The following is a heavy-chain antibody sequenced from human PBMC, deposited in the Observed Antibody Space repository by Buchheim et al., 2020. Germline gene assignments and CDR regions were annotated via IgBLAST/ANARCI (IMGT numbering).Heavy chain of an antibody. CDR2: INHRGST. Sequence: QVQLQQWGAGLLKPSETLSLTCAVYGGSFSGYYWSWIRQPPGKGLEWIGEINHRGSTKYNPSLKSRVTISVDKSKNQFSLKLSSVTAADTAVYYCASNYDSSGYYGYWGQGTL. CDR1: GGSFSGYY. V-gene: IGHV4-34*01. J-gene: IGHJ4*02. D-gene: IGHD3-22*01. CDR3: ASNYDSSGYYGY.